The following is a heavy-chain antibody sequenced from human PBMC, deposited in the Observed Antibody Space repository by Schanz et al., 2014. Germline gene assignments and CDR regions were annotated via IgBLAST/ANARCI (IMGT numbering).Heavy chain of an antibody. D-gene: IGHD2-21*02. J-gene: IGHJ6*03. CDR3: ARPSDSSWYMDV. V-gene: IGHV3-21*01. Sequence: EVQLLESGGGLVQPGGSLRLSCAASGFIFSNSWMSWVRQAPGKGLEWVSSISSSSSYISYADSVKGRFTISRDNAKNSLYLQMNSLRAEDTAVYYCARPSDSSWYMDVWGKGTTVTVSS. CDR1: GFIFSNSW. CDR2: ISSSSSYI.